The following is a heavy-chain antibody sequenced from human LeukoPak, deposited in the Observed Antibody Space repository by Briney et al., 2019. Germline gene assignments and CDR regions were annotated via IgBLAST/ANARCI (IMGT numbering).Heavy chain of an antibody. CDR2: IKSKADGETT. CDR1: GFTFTHAW. Sequence: GGSLRLSCAASGFTFTHAWMTWVRQAPGEGLEWVGHIKSKADGETTDYAAPVKGRFFMSRDDSKATLYLQMNYLETEDTAVYYCTTDLGITMIRGVIVSWGQGTLVTVSS. D-gene: IGHD3-10*01. CDR3: TTDLGITMIRGVIVS. J-gene: IGHJ4*02. V-gene: IGHV3-15*01.